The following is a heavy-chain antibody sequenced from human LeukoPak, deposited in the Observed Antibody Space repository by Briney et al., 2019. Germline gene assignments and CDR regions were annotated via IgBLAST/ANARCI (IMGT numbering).Heavy chain of an antibody. J-gene: IGHJ4*02. V-gene: IGHV4-30-2*01. CDR1: GGSISSGDYP. D-gene: IGHD3-10*01. CDR3: ARGFYGSGSQFDY. CDR2: IFHTGHT. Sequence: KPSETLSLTCAVFGGSISSGDYPRSWIRQPPGEGLEWIGYIFHTGHTSYNPSLKSRVTISVDMSKNQLSLKLSSVTAADTAVYCARGFYGSGSQFDYWGQGTLVTVSS.